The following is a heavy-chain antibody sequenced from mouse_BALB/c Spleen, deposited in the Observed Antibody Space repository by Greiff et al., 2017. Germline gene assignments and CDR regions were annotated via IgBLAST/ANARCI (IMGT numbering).Heavy chain of an antibody. CDR1: GYTFTDYE. V-gene: IGHV1-15*01. J-gene: IGHJ2*01. CDR2: IDPETGGT. D-gene: IGHD4-1*01. CDR3: ARRVNWYYFDY. Sequence: VQLQQSGAELVRPGASVTLSCKASGYTFTDYEMHWVKQTPVHGLEWIGAIDPETGGTAYNQKFKGKATLTVDNSSSTAYMELRSLTSEDSAVYYCARRVNWYYFDYWGQGTTLTVSS.